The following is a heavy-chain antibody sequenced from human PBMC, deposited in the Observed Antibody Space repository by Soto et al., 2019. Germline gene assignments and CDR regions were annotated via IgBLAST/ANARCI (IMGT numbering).Heavy chain of an antibody. Sequence: ASVKVSCKASGYTFTVYYMHWVRQAPGQGLEWMGWINPKSGGTMYPQKFQGRVTMTWDTSICTAYMALTRLRSDDTAVYYCARDLAKGGGSAGFDYWGRGTLVTVSS. V-gene: IGHV1-2*02. CDR1: GYTFTVYY. D-gene: IGHD1-26*01. CDR2: INPKSGGT. CDR3: ARDLAKGGGSAGFDY. J-gene: IGHJ4*02.